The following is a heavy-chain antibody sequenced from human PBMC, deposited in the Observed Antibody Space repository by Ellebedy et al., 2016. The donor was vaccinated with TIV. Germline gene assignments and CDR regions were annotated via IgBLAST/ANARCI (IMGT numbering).Heavy chain of an antibody. V-gene: IGHV1-8*03. CDR3: ARGGRDVIAAAGTYDY. J-gene: IGHJ4*02. D-gene: IGHD6-13*01. Sequence: AASVKVSCKASGYTFTSYDINWARQATGQGLEWMGWMNPNSGNTGYAQKFQGRVTITRNTSISTAYMELSSLRSEDTAVYYCARGGRDVIAAAGTYDYWGQGTLVTVSS. CDR2: MNPNSGNT. CDR1: GYTFTSYD.